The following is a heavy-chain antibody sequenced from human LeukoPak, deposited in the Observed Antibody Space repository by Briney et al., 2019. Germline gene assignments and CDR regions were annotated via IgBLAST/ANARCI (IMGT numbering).Heavy chain of an antibody. J-gene: IGHJ4*02. CDR2: INPNSGGT. D-gene: IGHD2-21*02. Sequence: ASVKVSCKASGYTFTGYYMHWVRQAPGQGLEWMGWINPNSGGTNYAQKFQGRVTMTEDTSTDTAYMELSSLRSEDTAVYYCATVQVVTAIRLFDYWGQGTLVTVSS. V-gene: IGHV1-2*02. CDR3: ATVQVVTAIRLFDY. CDR1: GYTFTGYY.